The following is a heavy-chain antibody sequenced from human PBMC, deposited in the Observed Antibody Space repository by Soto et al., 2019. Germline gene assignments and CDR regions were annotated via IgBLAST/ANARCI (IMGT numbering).Heavy chain of an antibody. CDR3: ARRLGLFLLDS. D-gene: IGHD1-26*01. Sequence: GASVKVSCKASGYTLSKYAMHWVRQAPGQRLEWMGWINAGNGDIKYSQKFQGRVSITRDNSKNTLYLHMSSLRAEDGAVYYCARRLGLFLLDSWGQGTLVTVSS. CDR2: INAGNGDI. J-gene: IGHJ4*02. V-gene: IGHV1-3*01. CDR1: GYTLSKYA.